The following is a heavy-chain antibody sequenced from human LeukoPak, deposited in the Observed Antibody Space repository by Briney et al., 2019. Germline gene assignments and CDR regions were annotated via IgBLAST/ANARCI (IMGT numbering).Heavy chain of an antibody. CDR3: ARVVPPHIAAAGTPLLGYYYYMDV. D-gene: IGHD6-13*01. J-gene: IGHJ6*03. CDR1: GGSISSSSYY. Sequence: SETLSLTCTVSGGSISSSSYYWGWIRQPPGKGLEWIGSIYYSGSTNYNPSLKSRVTISVDTSKNQFSPKLSSVTAADTAVYYCARVVPPHIAAAGTPLLGYYYYMDVWGKGTTVTVSS. CDR2: IYYSGST. V-gene: IGHV4-39*07.